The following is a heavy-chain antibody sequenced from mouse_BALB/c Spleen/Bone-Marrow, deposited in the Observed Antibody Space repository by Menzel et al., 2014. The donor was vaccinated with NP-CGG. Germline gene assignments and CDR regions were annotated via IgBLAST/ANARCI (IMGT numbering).Heavy chain of an antibody. J-gene: IGHJ2*01. Sequence: EVQRVESGPGLVKPSQSLSLTCTVTGYSITSDYACHWIRQFPGNKLEWMGYITYSVSTSYNPSLKSRISITRDTSKNQFFLQLNSVTTEDTATYYCARSVVATRYFDYWGQGTTLTVSS. V-gene: IGHV3-2*02. D-gene: IGHD1-1*01. CDR2: ITYSVST. CDR1: GYSITSDYA. CDR3: ARSVVATRYFDY.